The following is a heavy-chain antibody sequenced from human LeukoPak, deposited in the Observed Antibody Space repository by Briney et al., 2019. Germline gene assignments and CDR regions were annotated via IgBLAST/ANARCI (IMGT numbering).Heavy chain of an antibody. CDR3: ARGPEEVYYYYYMDV. CDR2: ISSSSSTI. V-gene: IGHV3-48*04. J-gene: IGHJ6*03. Sequence: PGGSLRLSCAASGFTFSSYSMNWVRQAPGKGLEWVSYISSSSSTIYYADSVKGRFTISRDNAKNSLYLQMNSLGAEDTAVYYCARGPEEVYYYYYMDVWRKGTTVTVSS. CDR1: GFTFSSYS.